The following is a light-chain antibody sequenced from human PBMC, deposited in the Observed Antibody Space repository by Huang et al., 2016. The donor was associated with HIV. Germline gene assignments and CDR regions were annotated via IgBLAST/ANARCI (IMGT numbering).Light chain of an antibody. CDR2: AEF. J-gene: IGKJ2*01. Sequence: DIQIAQSPSSLSASVGDRSTITCRASQSISGYLDWYQQKPGEAPKLLIYAEFSFQSWVPSRFSGSGSWTDFTLTISRLQPEACVTYYWQQSYSTPNTVGQGTKLEIK. CDR1: QSISGY. CDR3: QQSYSTPNT. V-gene: IGKV1-39*01.